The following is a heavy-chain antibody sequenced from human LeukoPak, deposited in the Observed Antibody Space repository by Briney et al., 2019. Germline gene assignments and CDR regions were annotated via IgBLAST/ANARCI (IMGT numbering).Heavy chain of an antibody. CDR2: IGGSSDST. Sequence: PGGSLRLSCAASGFTFSNYAMSWVRQAPGKGLEWVSAIGGSSDSTYYAEYVKGRFTISRDNAKNSLYLQMNSLRAEDTAVYYCASASPYYYDSSGSHFDYWGQGTLVTVSS. V-gene: IGHV3-23*01. J-gene: IGHJ4*02. CDR1: GFTFSNYA. CDR3: ASASPYYYDSSGSHFDY. D-gene: IGHD3-22*01.